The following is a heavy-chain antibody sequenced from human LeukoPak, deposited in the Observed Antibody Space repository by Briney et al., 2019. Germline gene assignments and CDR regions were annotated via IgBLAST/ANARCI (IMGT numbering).Heavy chain of an antibody. Sequence: SETLSLTCTVSGGSISSYDWSWIRQPAGQGLEWIGRIYTSGSTNYNPSLKSRVTMAVDTSKNQFSLKLSSVTAADTAVYYCARESIAAGGTLLGYWGQGTLVTVSS. CDR1: GGSISSYD. V-gene: IGHV4-4*07. D-gene: IGHD6-13*01. CDR2: IYTSGST. J-gene: IGHJ4*02. CDR3: ARESIAAGGTLLGY.